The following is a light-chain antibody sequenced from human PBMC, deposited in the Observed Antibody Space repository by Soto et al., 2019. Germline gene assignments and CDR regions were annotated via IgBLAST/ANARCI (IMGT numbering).Light chain of an antibody. V-gene: IGLV2-23*01. J-gene: IGLJ3*02. CDR3: CSYASRSLV. Sequence: QSALTQPASVSGSPGQTITVSCTGTSSDVGIYNLVSWYQHHPGKAPKLMIYEGSKRPSGVSNRFSGSKSGNTASLTISGLQAEDEADYYCCSYASRSLVFGGGTKLTVL. CDR1: SSDVGIYNL. CDR2: EGS.